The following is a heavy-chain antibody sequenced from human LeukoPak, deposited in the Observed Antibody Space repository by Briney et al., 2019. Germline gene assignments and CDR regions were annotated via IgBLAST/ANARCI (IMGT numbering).Heavy chain of an antibody. CDR2: ISGSGGST. CDR1: GFTFSSYA. CDR3: AKGPYDIVVVVAAVFDY. J-gene: IGHJ4*02. V-gene: IGHV3-23*01. Sequence: SGGSLRLSCAASGFTFSSYAMSWVRQAPGKGLEWVSAISGSGGSTYYADSVKGRFTISRDNSKNTLYLQMNSLRAEDTAVYYCAKGPYDIVVVVAAVFDYWGQGTLVTVSS. D-gene: IGHD2-15*01.